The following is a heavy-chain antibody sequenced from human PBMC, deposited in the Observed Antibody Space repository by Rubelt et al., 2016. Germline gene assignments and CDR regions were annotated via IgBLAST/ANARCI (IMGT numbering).Heavy chain of an antibody. Sequence: QLHLKESGPGLVKPSETLSLTCTVSGGSISSSSYYWGWIRQPPGKGLEWIGSIYYSGVTYYNPFRRGGVAISVGTSNNQCSLQLSSVTAADTAVYYCARALTRLRGGAFDIWGQGTMVTVSS. CDR1: GGSISSSSYY. V-gene: IGHV4-39*07. CDR2: IYYSGVT. J-gene: IGHJ3*02. D-gene: IGHD4-17*01. CDR3: ARALTRLRGGAFDI.